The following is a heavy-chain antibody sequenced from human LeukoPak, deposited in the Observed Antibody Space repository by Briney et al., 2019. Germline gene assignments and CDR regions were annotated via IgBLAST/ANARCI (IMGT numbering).Heavy chain of an antibody. CDR1: GFTFSDYY. V-gene: IGHV3-11*01. CDR2: ISSSGSTI. D-gene: IGHD6-13*01. Sequence: GGSLRLSCAASGFTFSDYYMSWIRQAPGKGLEWVSYISSSGSTIYYADSVKGRFTISRDNAKNSLYLQMNSLRAEDTAVYYCARPPGYSSSWFWFDPWGQGTLVTISS. CDR3: ARPPGYSSSWFWFDP. J-gene: IGHJ5*02.